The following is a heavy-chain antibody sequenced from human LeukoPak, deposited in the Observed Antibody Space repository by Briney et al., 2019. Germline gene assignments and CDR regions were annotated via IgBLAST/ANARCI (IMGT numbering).Heavy chain of an antibody. D-gene: IGHD6-19*01. V-gene: IGHV4-38-2*01. Sequence: PSETLSLTCVVSNYSISSDSYWGWIRQSPGKGLEWIGSISHSGSTYYNPSLQSRVTISVDTSKNQFSLNLTSVTTTDTALYYCARAVTGPRFDPWGQGTLVTVSS. J-gene: IGHJ5*02. CDR1: NYSISSDSY. CDR3: ARAVTGPRFDP. CDR2: ISHSGST.